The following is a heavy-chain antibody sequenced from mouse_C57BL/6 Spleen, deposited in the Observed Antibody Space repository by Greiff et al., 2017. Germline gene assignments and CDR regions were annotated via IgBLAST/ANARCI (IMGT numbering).Heavy chain of an antibody. Sequence: QVQLQQPGAELVKPGASVKLSCKASGYTFTSYWMHWVKQRPGQGLEWIGMIHPKSGSTNYNEKFKSKATLTVDKSSSTAYMQLSSLTSEDSAVYYCAREGGTGFAYWGQGTLVTVAA. J-gene: IGHJ3*01. CDR1: GYTFTSYW. D-gene: IGHD3-3*01. CDR3: AREGGTGFAY. V-gene: IGHV1-64*01. CDR2: IHPKSGST.